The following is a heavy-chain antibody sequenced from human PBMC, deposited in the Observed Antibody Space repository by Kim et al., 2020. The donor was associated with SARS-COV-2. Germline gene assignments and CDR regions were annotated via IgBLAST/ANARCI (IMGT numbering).Heavy chain of an antibody. D-gene: IGHD3-22*01. J-gene: IGHJ4*02. Sequence: SETLSLTCAVYGGSFSGYYWSWIRQPPGKGLEWIGEINHSGSTNYNPSLKSRVTISVDTSKNQFSLKLSSVTAADTAVYYCARGLTDYYDSSGYPDYWGQGTLVTVSS. CDR3: ARGLTDYYDSSGYPDY. CDR2: INHSGST. V-gene: IGHV4-34*01. CDR1: GGSFSGYY.